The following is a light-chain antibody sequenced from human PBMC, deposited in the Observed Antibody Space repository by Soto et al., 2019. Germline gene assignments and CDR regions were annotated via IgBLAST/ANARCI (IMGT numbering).Light chain of an antibody. Sequence: ENVLTQSPGTLSLSPGERATLSCRASQSVSSSYLAWYQQKPGQPPSLLIFDASNRATGIPDRFSGSGSGTDFTLTISSLEPEDFAVYYCQQYGSSPPSWTFGRGTKVEIK. J-gene: IGKJ1*01. CDR3: QQYGSSPPSWT. CDR2: DAS. V-gene: IGKV3-20*01. CDR1: QSVSSSY.